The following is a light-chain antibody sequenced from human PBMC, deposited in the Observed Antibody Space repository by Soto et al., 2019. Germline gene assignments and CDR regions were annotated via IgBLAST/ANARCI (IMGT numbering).Light chain of an antibody. CDR3: QKFNTAPLT. V-gene: IGKV1-27*01. CDR1: QDISVY. J-gene: IGKJ5*01. Sequence: DIQMTQSPSSLSASVGDRVTITCRASQDISVYLAWYQQKPGKVPKLLIYSASTLQSGVPSRFSGSGSGTDFTLTISRLQPEDVATYYWQKFNTAPLTVGQSPRVEF. CDR2: SAS.